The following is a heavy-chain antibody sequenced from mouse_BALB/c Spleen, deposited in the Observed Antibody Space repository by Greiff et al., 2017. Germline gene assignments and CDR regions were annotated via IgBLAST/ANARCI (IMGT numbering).Heavy chain of an antibody. Sequence: VKLQESGAELAKPGASVKMSCKASGYTFTSYWMHWVKQRPGQGLEWIGYINPSTGYTEYNQKFKDKATLTADKSSSTAYMQLSSLTSEDSAVYYCASMITTRGLDYWGQGTTLTVSS. CDR3: ASMITTRGLDY. CDR2: INPSTGYT. D-gene: IGHD2-4*01. J-gene: IGHJ2*01. CDR1: GYTFTSYW. V-gene: IGHV1-7*01.